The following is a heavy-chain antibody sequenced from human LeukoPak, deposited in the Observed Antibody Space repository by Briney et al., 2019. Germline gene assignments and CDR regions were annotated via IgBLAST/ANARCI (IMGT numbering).Heavy chain of an antibody. CDR3: ARVADDDYGDYYYYGMDV. D-gene: IGHD4-17*01. J-gene: IGHJ6*02. CDR2: MNPNSGNT. V-gene: IGHV1-8*01. Sequence: ASVKVSCKASGYTFTSYDINWVRQATGQGLEWMGWMNPNSGNTGYGQKFQGRVTMTRNTSISTAYMELSSLRSEDTAVYYCARVADDDYGDYYYYGMDVWGQGTTVTVSS. CDR1: GYTFTSYD.